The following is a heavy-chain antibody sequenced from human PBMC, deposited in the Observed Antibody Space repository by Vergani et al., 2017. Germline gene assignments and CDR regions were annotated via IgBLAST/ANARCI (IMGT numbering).Heavy chain of an antibody. J-gene: IGHJ5*02. Sequence: QVQLQESGPGLVKPPGTLSLTCAVSGDSISSNNCWTWVRQPPGKGLEWIGEICHTEDTKYSPSLKSRVTVSVDESRNLFSLRLNSVTAADTAVYYCARDETFGELFGLDPWGQGTLVTVSS. CDR1: GDSISSNNC. D-gene: IGHD3-10*01. CDR2: ICHTEDT. V-gene: IGHV4-4*03. CDR3: ARDETFGELFGLDP.